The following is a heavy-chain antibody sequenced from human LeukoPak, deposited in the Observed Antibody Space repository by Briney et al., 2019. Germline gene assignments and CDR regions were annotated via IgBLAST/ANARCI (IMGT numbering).Heavy chain of an antibody. D-gene: IGHD3-22*01. Sequence: PGGSLRLSCATSGFTFSSYAMHWVRQAPGKGLEYVSAISSNGGSTYYANSVKGRFTISRDNSKNTLYLQMGSLRAEDMAVYYRARGGYYDSSMSSFDYWGQGTQVTVST. CDR3: ARGGYYDSSMSSFDY. V-gene: IGHV3-64*01. CDR1: GFTFSSYA. J-gene: IGHJ4*02. CDR2: ISSNGGST.